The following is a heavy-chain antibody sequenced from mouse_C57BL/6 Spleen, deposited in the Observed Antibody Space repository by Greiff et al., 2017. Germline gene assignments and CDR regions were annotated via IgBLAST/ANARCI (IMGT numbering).Heavy chain of an antibody. V-gene: IGHV14-3*01. CDR1: GFNIKNTY. CDR3: AVITTVVANAIDY. D-gene: IGHD1-1*01. CDR2: IDPANGNT. J-gene: IGHJ4*01. Sequence: VQLQQSVAELVRPGASVKLSCTASGFNIKNTYMHWVKQRPEQGLEWIGRIDPANGNTKYAPKFQGKATFTADTSSNTAYLQLSSLTSEDTAIYYCAVITTVVANAIDYWGQGTSVTVSS.